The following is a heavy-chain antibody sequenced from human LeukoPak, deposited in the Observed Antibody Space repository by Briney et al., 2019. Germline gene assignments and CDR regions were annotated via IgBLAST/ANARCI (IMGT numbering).Heavy chain of an antibody. Sequence: SVKVSCKASGGTFSSYAISWVRQAPGQGLEWMGRIIPIFGTANYAQKFQGRVTITTGESTSTAYMELSSLRSEDTAVYYCARGGGGYCSSTSCGNFDYWGQGTLVTVSS. CDR2: IIPIFGTA. CDR3: ARGGGGYCSSTSCGNFDY. V-gene: IGHV1-69*05. CDR1: GGTFSSYA. D-gene: IGHD2-2*01. J-gene: IGHJ4*02.